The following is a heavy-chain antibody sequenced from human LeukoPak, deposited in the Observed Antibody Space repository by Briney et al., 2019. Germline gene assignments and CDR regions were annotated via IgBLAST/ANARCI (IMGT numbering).Heavy chain of an antibody. V-gene: IGHV3-48*03. D-gene: IGHD3-22*01. CDR1: GFTFSSYE. CDR2: ISSSGSTI. J-gene: IGHJ4*02. CDR3: ARGGYYYDSSGYEY. Sequence: GGSLRLSCAASGFTFSSYEMNWVRQAPGKGLEWVSYISSSGSTIYYAGSVKGRFTISRDNAKNSLYLEMNSLRAEDTAVYYCARGGYYYDSSGYEYWGQGTLVTVSS.